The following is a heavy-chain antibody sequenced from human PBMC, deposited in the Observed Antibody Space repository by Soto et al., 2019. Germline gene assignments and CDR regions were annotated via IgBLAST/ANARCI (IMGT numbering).Heavy chain of an antibody. D-gene: IGHD1-26*01. Sequence: QVQLVQSGAEVKQPGSAVKVSCKASGVTFSTSSITWMRQAPGQGLEWMGGIIPAYDTPSYAQKFQGRVRITADESTSTAYMEQSSLRSEDTAVYYCASRPTPARLVGPFDFWGQGTLVTVSS. CDR1: GVTFSTSS. CDR3: ASRPTPARLVGPFDF. V-gene: IGHV1-69*01. J-gene: IGHJ4*02. CDR2: IIPAYDTP.